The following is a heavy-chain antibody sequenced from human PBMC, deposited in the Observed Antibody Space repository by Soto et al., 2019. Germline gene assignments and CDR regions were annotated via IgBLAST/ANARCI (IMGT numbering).Heavy chain of an antibody. CDR3: ARYQRITIFGVVPALGFDP. D-gene: IGHD3-3*01. Sequence: ASVKVSCKASGYTFTSYYMHWVRQAPGQGLEWMGIINPSGGNTSYAQKFQGRVTMTRDTSTSTAYMELSSPRSDDTAVYFCARYQRITIFGVVPALGFDPWGQGTLVTVSS. V-gene: IGHV1-46*01. CDR1: GYTFTSYY. J-gene: IGHJ5*02. CDR2: INPSGGNT.